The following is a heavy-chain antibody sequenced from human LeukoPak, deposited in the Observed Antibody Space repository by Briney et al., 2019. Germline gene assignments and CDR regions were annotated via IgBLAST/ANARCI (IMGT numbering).Heavy chain of an antibody. CDR1: GFTFSNAW. CDR3: TTDLETVLLWFGTGLWAFDI. D-gene: IGHD3-10*01. V-gene: IGHV3-15*01. J-gene: IGHJ3*02. Sequence: KPGGSLRLSCAASGFTFSNAWMSWVRQAPGKGLEWVGRIKSKTDGGTTDYAAPVKGRFTISRDDSKNTLYLQMNSLKTEDTAVYYCTTDLETVLLWFGTGLWAFDIWGQGTMVTVSS. CDR2: IKSKTDGGTT.